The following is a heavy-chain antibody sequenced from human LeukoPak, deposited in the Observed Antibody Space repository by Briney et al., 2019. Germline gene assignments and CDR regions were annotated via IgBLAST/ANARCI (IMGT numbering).Heavy chain of an antibody. CDR1: GFTFSDYY. J-gene: IGHJ4*02. Sequence: PGRSLRLSCAASGFTFSDYYMTWIRQAPGKGLEWVSYISSSSSYTNYADSVKGRFTLSRNNAKNSLYLQMNSLRAEDTAVYYCASDQDSGWYERGQGTLVTVSS. CDR3: ASDQDSGWYE. CDR2: ISSSSSYT. V-gene: IGHV3-11*06. D-gene: IGHD6-19*01.